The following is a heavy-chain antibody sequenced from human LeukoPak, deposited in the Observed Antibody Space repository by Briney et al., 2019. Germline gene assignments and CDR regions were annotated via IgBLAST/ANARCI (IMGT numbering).Heavy chain of an antibody. CDR1: GYTLTELS. J-gene: IGHJ5*02. Sequence: ASVKVSCKVSGYTLTELSMHWVRQAPGKGLEWMGGFDPEDGETIYAQKFQGRVTMTRDTSTSTVYMELSSLRSEDTAVYYCARALRVGGFDPWGQGTLVTVSS. V-gene: IGHV1-24*01. D-gene: IGHD3-3*01. CDR2: FDPEDGET. CDR3: ARALRVGGFDP.